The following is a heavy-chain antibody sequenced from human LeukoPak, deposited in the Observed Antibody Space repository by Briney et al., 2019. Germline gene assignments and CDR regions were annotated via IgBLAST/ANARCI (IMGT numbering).Heavy chain of an antibody. CDR2: IYYSGST. D-gene: IGHD6-13*01. CDR3: ARSSPGYSSTSFDY. J-gene: IGHJ4*02. V-gene: IGHV4-59*08. Sequence: PSETLSLTCTVSGGSISSYYWSWTRQPPGKGLEWIGYIYYSGSTNYNPSLKSRLTISVDTSNNQFSLRLSSVTAADTAVYYCARSSPGYSSTSFDYWGQGTLVTVSS. CDR1: GGSISSYY.